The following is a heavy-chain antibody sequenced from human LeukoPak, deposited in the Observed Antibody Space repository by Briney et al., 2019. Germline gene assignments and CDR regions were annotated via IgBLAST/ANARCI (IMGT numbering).Heavy chain of an antibody. D-gene: IGHD3-22*01. CDR1: GGSLEGLY. CDR2: VFHTGVT. J-gene: IGHJ4*02. V-gene: IGHV4-59*11. CDR3: TRGGGSGYYFGIPRYYFDA. Sequence: PSETLSLTCTVSGGSLEGLYWSWIRQSPEKGLEWIGNVFHTGVTSYNLSLKSRVTISVDTSRNQFSLTMTSMTAADPAIYYCTRGGGSGYYFGIPRYYFDAWGQGVLVTVSS.